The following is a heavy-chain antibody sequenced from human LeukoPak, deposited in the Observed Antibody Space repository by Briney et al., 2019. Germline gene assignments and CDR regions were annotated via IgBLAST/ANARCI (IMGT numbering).Heavy chain of an antibody. CDR2: ISYSGST. V-gene: IGHV4-59*01. J-gene: IGHJ6*04. D-gene: IGHD1-1*01. Sequence: SETLSLTCTVSGGSISSDYWSWIRQPPGKGLEWIGYISYSGSTNYNPSLKSRVTISVDTSKNQFSLKLSSVTAADTAVYYCARDGTTAPWFHHVWGKGTTVTVSS. CDR3: ARDGTTAPWFHHV. CDR1: GGSISSDY.